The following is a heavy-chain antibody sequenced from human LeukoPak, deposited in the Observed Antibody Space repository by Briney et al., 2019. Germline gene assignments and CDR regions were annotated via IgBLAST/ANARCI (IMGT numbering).Heavy chain of an antibody. CDR2: VYYSGST. D-gene: IGHD6-19*01. J-gene: IGHJ3*02. V-gene: IGHV4-39*01. Sequence: PSETLSLTCTVSGGSISSSSNYWGWIRQSPGKGLEWIGSVYYSGSTYYNPSVKSRVTLSVDTSKNQFSLNLSSVTAADTAVYFCARNRSIAVTGIGRPNAFDIWGQGTMVTVAS. CDR1: GGSISSSSNY. CDR3: ARNRSIAVTGIGRPNAFDI.